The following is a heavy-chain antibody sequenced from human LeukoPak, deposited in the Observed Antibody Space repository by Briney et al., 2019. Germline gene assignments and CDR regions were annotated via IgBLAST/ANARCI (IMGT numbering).Heavy chain of an antibody. Sequence: ASVKVSCKASGYTFTGYYMHWVRQAPGQGLEWMGWINPNSGGTNYAQKFQGRVTMTRDTSTSTVNMEVTSLRSEDTAVYYCARAGTGTSVRWDYWGQGTLVTVSS. V-gene: IGHV1-2*02. CDR2: INPNSGGT. CDR1: GYTFTGYY. D-gene: IGHD1-7*01. CDR3: ARAGTGTSVRWDY. J-gene: IGHJ4*02.